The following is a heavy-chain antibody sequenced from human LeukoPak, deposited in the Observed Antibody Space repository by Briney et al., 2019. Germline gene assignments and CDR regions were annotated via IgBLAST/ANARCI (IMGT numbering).Heavy chain of an antibody. D-gene: IGHD6-13*01. CDR1: GFAFSRYG. V-gene: IGHV3-23*01. Sequence: PGGSLRLSCAASGFAFSRYGMSWVRQAPGKGLEWFSAISSSAGSTYYADSVKGRFTISRDNSRNTLYLHMNSLRAEDTAVYYCAKYTAATGTRWFDPWGQGTLVTVSS. CDR2: ISSSAGST. CDR3: AKYTAATGTRWFDP. J-gene: IGHJ5*02.